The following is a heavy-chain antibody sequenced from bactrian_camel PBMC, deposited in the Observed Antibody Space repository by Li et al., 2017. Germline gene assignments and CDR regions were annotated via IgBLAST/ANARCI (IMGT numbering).Heavy chain of an antibody. CDR3: VRSGGYWSLGY. CDR2: IDGRA. Sequence: VQLVESGGDLVQPGGSLRLSCAASGFAPFGAYTMNWVRQAPGKGLEWVSTIDGRATTANSVKGRFTISRDNAAKNILYLQMNSLKPEHTAVYYCVRSGGYWSLGYWGQGTQVTVS. D-gene: IGHD2*01. J-gene: IGHJ4*01. CDR1: GFAPFGAYT. V-gene: IGHV3S42*01.